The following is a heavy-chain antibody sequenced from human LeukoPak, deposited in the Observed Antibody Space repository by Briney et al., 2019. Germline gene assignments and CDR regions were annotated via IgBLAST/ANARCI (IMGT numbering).Heavy chain of an antibody. Sequence: GESLKISCKGSGYSFTSYWIGWVRQMPGKGLEWMGIIYPGDSDTRYSPSFQGQVTISADKSISTAYLQWSSLKASDTAMYYRARLVSLSDTAKPFDYWGQGTLVTVSS. J-gene: IGHJ4*02. V-gene: IGHV5-51*01. CDR3: ARLVSLSDTAKPFDY. D-gene: IGHD5-18*01. CDR2: IYPGDSDT. CDR1: GYSFTSYW.